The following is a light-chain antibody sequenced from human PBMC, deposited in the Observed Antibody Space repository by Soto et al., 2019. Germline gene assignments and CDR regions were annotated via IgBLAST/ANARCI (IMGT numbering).Light chain of an antibody. CDR1: QSISNW. CDR3: QQSYSTPQT. CDR2: HAS. Sequence: DIHMTQSPSTVPASVIDIVTITFLASQSISNWLAWYQQKPGTAPKVLIYHASNLQSGVPSRFSGSGSGTDFTLTISSLRPEDFATYYCQQSYSTPQTFGQGTKVDI. V-gene: IGKV1-39*01. J-gene: IGKJ1*01.